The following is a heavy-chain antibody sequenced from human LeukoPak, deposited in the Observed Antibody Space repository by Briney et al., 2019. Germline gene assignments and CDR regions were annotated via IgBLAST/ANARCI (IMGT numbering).Heavy chain of an antibody. D-gene: IGHD4/OR15-4a*01. J-gene: IGHJ4*02. CDR1: GGSISGTNW. V-gene: IGHV4-4*02. CDR2: IYHSGST. CDR3: AREANDGAFFGY. Sequence: SETLSLTCAVSGGSISGTNWWSWVRQPPGKGLEWIGEIYHSGSTNYNPSLKSRVTISVDKSKNQFSLKVSSVTVADTALYYCAREANDGAFFGYWGQGTLVTVSS.